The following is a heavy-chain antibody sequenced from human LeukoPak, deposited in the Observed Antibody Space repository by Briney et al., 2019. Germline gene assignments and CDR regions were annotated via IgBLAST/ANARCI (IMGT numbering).Heavy chain of an antibody. CDR2: IDPTAGIT. CDR3: ATEPRGTYNFDN. Sequence: ASVKVSCKASGYAFTSRFMHWIRQAPGQGLEWMGVIDPTAGITIYAQKFQGRVAMTRDTSTTTFYMDLSSLTFEDTAVYYCATEPRGTYNFDNWGQGSLVTVSS. V-gene: IGHV1-46*01. CDR1: GYAFTSRF. J-gene: IGHJ4*02. D-gene: IGHD1-26*01.